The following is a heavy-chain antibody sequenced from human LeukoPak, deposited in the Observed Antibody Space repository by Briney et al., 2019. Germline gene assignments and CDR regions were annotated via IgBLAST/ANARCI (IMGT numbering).Heavy chain of an antibody. D-gene: IGHD6-13*01. J-gene: IGHJ4*02. CDR1: GFSISSYY. CDR3: ARQIASAGTAGFDF. V-gene: IGHV4-4*07. CDR2: IYSTGST. Sequence: SETLSLTCTASGFSISSYYWSWIRQPAGKGLEWIGRIYSTGSTNYNPSLKSRVTMSVDTSKNQFSLRLRSVTAADTAVYYCARQIASAGTAGFDFWGQGALVTVSS.